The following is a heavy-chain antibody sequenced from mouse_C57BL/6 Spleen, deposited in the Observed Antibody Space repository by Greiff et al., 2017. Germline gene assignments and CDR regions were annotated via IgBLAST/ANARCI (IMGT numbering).Heavy chain of an antibody. Sequence: QVQLQQSGAELVKPGASVKLSCKASGYTFTSYWMHWVKQRPGQGLEWIGYINPSSGSTKYNQKFKDKATLTADKSSSTAYMQLSSLTYEDSAVYYCAPSYYRNSYAMDYRGQGTSVTVSS. V-gene: IGHV1-7*01. D-gene: IGHD2-10*01. CDR3: APSYYRNSYAMDY. CDR2: INPSSGST. J-gene: IGHJ4*01. CDR1: GYTFTSYW.